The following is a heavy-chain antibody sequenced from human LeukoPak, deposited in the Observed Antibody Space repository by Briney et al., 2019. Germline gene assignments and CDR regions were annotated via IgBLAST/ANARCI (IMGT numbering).Heavy chain of an antibody. Sequence: ASVKLSCKASGYTFNTFDINWVRQATGHGPEWMGWVNPYNDKTVYAPKFQGRVNIFSNNSINTAYMEFSGLKSDDTAVYYCARGRRLRGVTSRPIYYYYYMDVWGGGTTVTVSS. CDR1: GYTFNTFD. J-gene: IGHJ6*03. D-gene: IGHD3-10*01. CDR3: ARGRRLRGVTSRPIYYYYYMDV. V-gene: IGHV1-8*03. CDR2: VNPYNDKT.